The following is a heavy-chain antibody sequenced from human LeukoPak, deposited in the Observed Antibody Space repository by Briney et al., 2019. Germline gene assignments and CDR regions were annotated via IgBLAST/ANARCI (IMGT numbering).Heavy chain of an antibody. CDR2: ISASGGST. CDR1: GFTFSSYA. J-gene: IGHJ6*02. Sequence: GGSLRLSCAASGFTFSSYAMSWVRQAPGKGLEWVSAISASGGSTYYADSVKGRLTISRDNSKNTLYLQMNSLRAEDTAVYYCAKSSSIARDGYNNNYYYYGMDVWGQGTTVTVSS. CDR3: AKSSSIARDGYNNNYYYYGMDV. D-gene: IGHD5-24*01. V-gene: IGHV3-23*01.